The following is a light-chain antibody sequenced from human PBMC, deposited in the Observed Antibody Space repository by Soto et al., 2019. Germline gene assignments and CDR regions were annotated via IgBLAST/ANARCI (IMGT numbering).Light chain of an antibody. CDR1: SSDVGGYNY. CDR2: EVN. J-gene: IGLJ1*01. Sequence: QSALTQPPSASGSPGQSVAISCTGTSSDVGGYNYVSWYQQHPGKAPKLMIYEVNKRPSGVPDRFSGSKSGNTASLTVSGLQAEDEADYYCSSYAGSSHYVFGTGTKLTVL. V-gene: IGLV2-8*01. CDR3: SSYAGSSHYV.